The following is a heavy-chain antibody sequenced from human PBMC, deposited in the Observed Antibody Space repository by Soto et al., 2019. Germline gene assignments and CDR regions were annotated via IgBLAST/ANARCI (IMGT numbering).Heavy chain of an antibody. Sequence: QVQLVESGGGVVQPGRSLRLSCAASGFTFSRYGFHWVRQAPGKGLEWVAGIWFDGSKKYYGDSVKGRCTISRDNSKNTVNLQMSSLRGDDTAVYFCARDPFYFDTSDYPAIDSWGQGTLVTVSS. D-gene: IGHD3-22*01. V-gene: IGHV3-33*01. CDR1: GFTFSRYG. J-gene: IGHJ4*02. CDR2: IWFDGSKK. CDR3: ARDPFYFDTSDYPAIDS.